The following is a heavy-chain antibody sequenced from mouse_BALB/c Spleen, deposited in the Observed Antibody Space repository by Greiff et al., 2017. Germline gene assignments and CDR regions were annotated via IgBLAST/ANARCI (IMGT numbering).Heavy chain of an antibody. CDR3: TRAGGLRPYAMDY. CDR1: GYTFTSYW. J-gene: IGHJ4*01. D-gene: IGHD2-4*01. Sequence: EVQLQQSGTVLARPGASVKMSCKASGYTFTSYWMHWVKQRPGQGLEWIGAIYPGNSDTSYNQKFKGKAKLTAVTSTSTAYMELSSLTNEDSAVYYCTRAGGLRPYAMDYWGLGTSVTVSS. V-gene: IGHV1-5*01. CDR2: IYPGNSDT.